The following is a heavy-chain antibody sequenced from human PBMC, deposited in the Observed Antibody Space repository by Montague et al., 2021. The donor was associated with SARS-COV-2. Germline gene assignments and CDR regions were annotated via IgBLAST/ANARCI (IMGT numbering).Heavy chain of an antibody. CDR1: RGSHGRDT. Sequence: SETLSLTCVVYRGSHGRDTWSQIGRPPVGTPVATGGLIHYTGCTKYKPSLKSRVIMSVDKSWTQFSMRLTSVTAADKAIHCCARRGSGRSDLAYWGQGTLVTVSS. J-gene: IGHJ4*02. V-gene: IGHV4-59*10. CDR2: LIHYTGCT. D-gene: IGHD1-26*01. CDR3: ARRGSGRSDLAY.